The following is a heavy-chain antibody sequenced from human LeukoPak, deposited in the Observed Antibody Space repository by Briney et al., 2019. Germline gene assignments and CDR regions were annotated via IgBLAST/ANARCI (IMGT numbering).Heavy chain of an antibody. V-gene: IGHV3-23*01. CDR2: ISSSGVST. CDR3: AKKSAGRAPFDN. Sequence: GGSLRLSCAASGFTFNNFAMSWVRQAPGKGLEWVSAISSSGVSTYYADSVKGRFTISRDNSQSTLYLQMNSLRVEDTAIYYCAKKSAGRAPFDNWGQGTLVTVSS. CDR1: GFTFNNFA. J-gene: IGHJ4*02. D-gene: IGHD3-10*01.